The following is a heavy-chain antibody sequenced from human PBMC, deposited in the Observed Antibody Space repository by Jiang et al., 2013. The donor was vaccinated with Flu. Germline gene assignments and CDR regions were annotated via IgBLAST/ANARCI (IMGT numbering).Heavy chain of an antibody. Sequence: GLVKPSETLSLTCTVSGGSISSYHWSWIRQPPGKGLEWIGYISYSGSTDYNSSLKSRVTISVDTSKNQFSLKLTSVTAADTAMYYCARYSGSSSAGWFDPWGQGTLVTVSS. V-gene: IGHV4-59*08. CDR3: ARYSGSSSAGWFDP. D-gene: IGHD1-26*01. CDR2: ISYSGST. CDR1: GGSISSYH. J-gene: IGHJ5*02.